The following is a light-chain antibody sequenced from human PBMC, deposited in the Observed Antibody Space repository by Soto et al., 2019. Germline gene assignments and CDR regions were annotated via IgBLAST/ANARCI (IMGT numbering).Light chain of an antibody. Sequence: DIQRTQSPSSLSASIGGRVTITCLASQSISNYLNWYQQKPGKAPKFLIYAASSLQSGVPSRFSGSGSGTDFTLTISSLQPEDFATYYCQQSYNTPLTFGQGTRLEI. CDR1: QSISNY. V-gene: IGKV1-39*01. J-gene: IGKJ5*01. CDR2: AAS. CDR3: QQSYNTPLT.